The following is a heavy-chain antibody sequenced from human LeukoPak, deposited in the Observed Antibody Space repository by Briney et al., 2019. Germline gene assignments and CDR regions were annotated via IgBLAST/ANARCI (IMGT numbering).Heavy chain of an antibody. CDR3: AKDLPAAYFDY. J-gene: IGHJ4*02. Sequence: GGSLRLSCAASGFTFSSYWMSWVRQAPGKGLEWVADIKEDGSEEYYVDSVKGRFTISRDNAKNSLYLQMNSLRAEDTAVYYCAKDLPAAYFDYWGQGTLVTVSS. CDR1: GFTFSSYW. D-gene: IGHD2-2*01. V-gene: IGHV3-7*01. CDR2: IKEDGSEE.